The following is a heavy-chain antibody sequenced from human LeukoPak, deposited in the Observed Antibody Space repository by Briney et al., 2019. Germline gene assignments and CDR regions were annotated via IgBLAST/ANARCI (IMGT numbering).Heavy chain of an antibody. CDR3: ARDTNYDS. J-gene: IGHJ5*01. D-gene: IGHD4/OR15-4a*01. CDR2: IKFDGSDK. V-gene: IGHV3-7*01. CDR1: GFTFSNYW. Sequence: PGGSLRLSCAASGFTFSNYWMSWVRQAPGKGLEWVANIKFDGSDKFYVDSVKGRFTISRDNARNLLYLQTNSLRAEDTAVYYCARDTNYDSWGQGTLVTVSS.